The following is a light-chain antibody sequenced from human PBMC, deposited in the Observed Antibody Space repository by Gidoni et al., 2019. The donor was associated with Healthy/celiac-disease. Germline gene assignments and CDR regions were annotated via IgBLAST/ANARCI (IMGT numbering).Light chain of an antibody. CDR2: WAS. J-gene: IGKJ4*01. V-gene: IGKV4-1*01. CDR3: QQYYSTPLT. CDR1: QSVVYSSNNKNY. Sequence: DIVMTKYPSFLAVSLGERATINCKSSQSVVYSSNNKNYLAWYQQKPGQPPKLLIYWASTRESGVPDRFSGSGSGTDFTLTISSLQAEDVAVYYCQQYYSTPLTFGGGTKVEIK.